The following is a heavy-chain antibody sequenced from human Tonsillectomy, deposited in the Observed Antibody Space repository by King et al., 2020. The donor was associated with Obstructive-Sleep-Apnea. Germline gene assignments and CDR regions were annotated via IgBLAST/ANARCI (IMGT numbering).Heavy chain of an antibody. CDR2: IYWNVDK. CDR1: GVSLSTSGVW. D-gene: IGHD4-17*01. J-gene: IGHJ3*02. Sequence: TLKESGPTLVKPTQTLTLTCTFSGVSLSTSGVWVGWILQPPGKALEWLAFIYWNVDKRYSPSLNSRLTITKDPSKNQVVLTMTNMDPVDTATYYCAHRHENYGDYDAFDIWGQGTMVTVSS. CDR3: AHRHENYGDYDAFDI. V-gene: IGHV2-5*01.